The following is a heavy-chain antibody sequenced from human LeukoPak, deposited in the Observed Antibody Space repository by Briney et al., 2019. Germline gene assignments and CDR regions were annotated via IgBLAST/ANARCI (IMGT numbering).Heavy chain of an antibody. J-gene: IGHJ2*01. CDR3: ATDRTVGASYWYFDL. CDR1: GVTLSSYA. CDR2: SICGGSGGNT. Sequence: GGSLSLSCVASGVTLSSYAMSGARRAPGGGREGWSGSICGGSGGNTYEAASVKGRSTISRDSSRNTLFPHMNPLSAEDTAIYHCATDRTVGASYWYFDLWGRGTLVTVSP. V-gene: IGHV3-23*01. D-gene: IGHD1-26*01.